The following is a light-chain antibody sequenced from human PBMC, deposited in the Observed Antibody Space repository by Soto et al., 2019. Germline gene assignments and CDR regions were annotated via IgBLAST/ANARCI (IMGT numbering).Light chain of an antibody. V-gene: IGKV1-5*03. CDR2: KAS. J-gene: IGKJ1*01. CDR1: QKIESW. Sequence: IEITQFPSTLDAYVGDRVTITCRASQKIESWLAWYQQKPGKAPKLLIYKASTLEVGVPSRFSGSGSGTEFTLTISSLQPDDLATYYCQQYNSWTFGQGTKVDI. CDR3: QQYNSWT.